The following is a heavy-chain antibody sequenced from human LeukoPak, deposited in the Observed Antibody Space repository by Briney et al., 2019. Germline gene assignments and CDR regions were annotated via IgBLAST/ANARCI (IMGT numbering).Heavy chain of an antibody. CDR1: GFTFDDYA. CDR3: AKSKVGYSYSPIDY. CDR2: ISWNSGSI. Sequence: PGRSLRLSCAASGFTFDDYAMHWVRQAPGKGLEWVSGISWNSGSIGYADSVKGRFTISRDNAKNSLYLQMNSLRAEDTALYYCAKSKVGYSYSPIDYWGQGTLVTVSS. V-gene: IGHV3-9*01. J-gene: IGHJ4*02. D-gene: IGHD5-18*01.